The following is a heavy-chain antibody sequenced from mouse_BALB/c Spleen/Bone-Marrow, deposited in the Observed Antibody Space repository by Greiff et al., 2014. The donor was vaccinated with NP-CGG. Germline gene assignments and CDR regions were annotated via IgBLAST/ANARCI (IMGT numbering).Heavy chain of an antibody. Sequence: QVQLKESGPGLVAPSQSPSITCTVSGFSLTSYGVHWVRQPPGKGLEWLGVIWAGGSTNYNSALMSRLSISKDNSKSQVFLKMNSLQTDDTAMYYCAREGSTMITTPFAYWGQGTLVTVSA. V-gene: IGHV2-9*02. J-gene: IGHJ3*01. D-gene: IGHD2-4*01. CDR3: AREGSTMITTPFAY. CDR1: GFSLTSYG. CDR2: IWAGGST.